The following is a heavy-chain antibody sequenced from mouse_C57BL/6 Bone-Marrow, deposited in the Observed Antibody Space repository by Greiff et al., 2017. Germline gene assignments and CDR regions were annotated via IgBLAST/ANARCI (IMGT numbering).Heavy chain of an antibody. CDR1: GYTFTSYW. J-gene: IGHJ4*01. CDR3: ARSYDVPYAMDY. Sequence: QVQLQQPGAELVKPGASVKLSCKASGYTFTSYWMHWVKQRPGQGLEWIGMIHPNSGSTKYTEKFKSKATLTVDKSSSTAYMQLSSLTSEDSAVYYCARSYDVPYAMDYWGQGTSVTVSS. CDR2: IHPNSGST. V-gene: IGHV1-64*01. D-gene: IGHD2-3*01.